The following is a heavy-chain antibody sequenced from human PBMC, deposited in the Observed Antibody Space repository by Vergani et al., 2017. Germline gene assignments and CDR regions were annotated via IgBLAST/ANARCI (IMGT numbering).Heavy chain of an antibody. V-gene: IGHV2-26*01. J-gene: IGHJ5*02. D-gene: IGHD2-21*01. Sequence: QVTLKESGPVLVKPTETLTLTCTVSGFSLSNARMGVSWIRQPPGKALEWLAHIFSNDEKSYSTSLKSRLTISKDTSKSQVVLTMTNMDPVDTATYYCARMRHLLWGNWFDPWGQGTLVTVSS. CDR2: IFSNDEK. CDR1: GFSLSNARMG. CDR3: ARMRHLLWGNWFDP.